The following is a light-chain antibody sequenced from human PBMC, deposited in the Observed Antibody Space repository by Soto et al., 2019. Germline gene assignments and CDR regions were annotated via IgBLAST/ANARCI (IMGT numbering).Light chain of an antibody. V-gene: IGKV3D-15*01. CDR1: QSVSSN. CDR3: QQYNNWPPL. CDR2: GAS. Sequence: EIVMTQSPATLSVSPGERATLSCRASQSVSSNLAWYQRKPGQAPRLLIYGASTRATGIPARFSGSGSGTEFTLTISSLQSEDFAVYYCQQYNNWPPLFGQGTKLEIK. J-gene: IGKJ2*01.